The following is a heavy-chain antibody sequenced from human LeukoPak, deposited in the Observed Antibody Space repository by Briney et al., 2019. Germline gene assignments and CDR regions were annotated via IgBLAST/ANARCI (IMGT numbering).Heavy chain of an antibody. CDR1: LFTFDDHA. D-gene: IGHD4-23*01. V-gene: IGHV3-21*01. J-gene: IGHJ4*02. CDR2: ISSSSSYI. CDR3: AGKRGNSYDY. Sequence: PGGSLRLSCAASLFTFDDHAMHWVRQAPGKGLEWVSSISSSSSYIYYADSVKGRFTISRDNAKNSLYLQMNSLRAEDTAVYYCAGKRGNSYDYWGQGTLVTVSS.